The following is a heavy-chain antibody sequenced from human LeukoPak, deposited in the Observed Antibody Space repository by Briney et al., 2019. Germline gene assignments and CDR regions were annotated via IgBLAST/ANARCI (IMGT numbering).Heavy chain of an antibody. CDR3: AKVVQYTASTGTGLDY. Sequence: GGSLRLSCAASGFTFTSSAMSWVRQAPGKGLDWVAVIWNDGSYKYYADPVKGRFTISRDNPKNTLYLQMNSLRAEDTAIYYCAKVVQYTASTGTGLDYWGQGTLVTVSS. J-gene: IGHJ4*02. V-gene: IGHV3-33*06. CDR1: GFTFTSSA. CDR2: IWNDGSYK. D-gene: IGHD6-13*01.